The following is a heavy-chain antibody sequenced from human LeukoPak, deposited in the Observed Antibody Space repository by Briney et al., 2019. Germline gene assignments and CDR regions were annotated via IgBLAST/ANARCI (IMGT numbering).Heavy chain of an antibody. D-gene: IGHD6-6*01. J-gene: IGHJ4*02. Sequence: GASVKVSCKASGYTFTGYYMHWVRQAPGHGLEWMGWINPNSGGTNYAQKFQGRVTMTRDTSISTAYMELSRLRSDDTAVYYCARAPHFMAARPRGCFDYWGQGTLVTVSS. CDR1: GYTFTGYY. CDR3: ARAPHFMAARPRGCFDY. CDR2: INPNSGGT. V-gene: IGHV1-2*02.